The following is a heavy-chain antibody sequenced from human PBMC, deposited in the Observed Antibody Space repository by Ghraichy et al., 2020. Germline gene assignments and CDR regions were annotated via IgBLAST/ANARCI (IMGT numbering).Heavy chain of an antibody. CDR1: GFTFSSYS. D-gene: IGHD5-12*01. CDR2: ISSSSSTI. Sequence: GGSLRLSCAASGFTFSSYSMNWVRQAPGKGLEWVSYISSSSSTIYYADSVKGRFTISRDNAKNSLYLQMNSLRDEDTAVYYCASDIVATIGHYYYYGMDVWGQGTTVTVSS. CDR3: ASDIVATIGHYYYYGMDV. V-gene: IGHV3-48*02. J-gene: IGHJ6*02.